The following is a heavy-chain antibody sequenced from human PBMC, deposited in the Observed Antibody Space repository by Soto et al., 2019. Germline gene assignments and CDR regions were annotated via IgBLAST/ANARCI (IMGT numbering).Heavy chain of an antibody. J-gene: IGHJ4*02. Sequence: QVQLVQSGAEVKKPGSSVKVSCKASGDTFSGYSISWVRQAPGQGLEWMGGIIPIFGTTNYAQRFQGRVTITADESTRTIYIELSSLKSEDTSVYYCARELGSSHVPGDHWWEGTLVTVSS. CDR1: GDTFSGYS. D-gene: IGHD7-27*01. CDR2: IIPIFGTT. V-gene: IGHV1-69*12. CDR3: ARELGSSHVPGDH.